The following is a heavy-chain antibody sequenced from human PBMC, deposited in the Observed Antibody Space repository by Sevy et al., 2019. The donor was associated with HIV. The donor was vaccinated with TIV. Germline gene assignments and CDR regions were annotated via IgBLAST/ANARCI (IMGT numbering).Heavy chain of an antibody. CDR3: ARVGLARYFFDS. CDR2: IYSSGST. J-gene: IGHJ4*02. Sequence: SETLSLTCTVSGGSISSYYWSWIRQPPGKGLEWVGYIYSSGSTNDNPSLNSRVTISVDTSKNQFSLKLGSVTAADTAVYYCARVGLARYFFDSWGQGNLVTVSS. CDR1: GGSISSYY. V-gene: IGHV4-59*13.